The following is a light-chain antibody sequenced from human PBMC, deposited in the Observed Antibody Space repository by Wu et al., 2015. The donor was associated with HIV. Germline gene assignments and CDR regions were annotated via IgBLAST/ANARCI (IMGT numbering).Light chain of an antibody. J-gene: IGKJ4*01. V-gene: IGKV1-33*01. CDR1: QDISDY. CDR2: GSS. Sequence: DIQMTQSPPSLSASVGDRITITCQASQDISDYVNWYQKKPQKSARLLIYGSSNLEIGVPSRFSGGGSGTNFTLTIRSLQPEDCATHFCQQYDTLFTFGGGPRW. CDR3: QQYDTLFT.